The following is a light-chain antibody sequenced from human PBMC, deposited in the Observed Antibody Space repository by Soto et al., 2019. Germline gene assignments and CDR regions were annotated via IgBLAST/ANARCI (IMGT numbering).Light chain of an antibody. V-gene: IGKV3-15*01. Sequence: EVVMTQSPATLSVSPGERATLSCRASQNVIITLAWYQQKPGQAPRLLIYGASTRATGIPARFSGSGSGTEFTLTISSLQSEDFAVYYCQHYNNWPYTFGQGTKLEIK. CDR3: QHYNNWPYT. J-gene: IGKJ2*01. CDR2: GAS. CDR1: QNVIIT.